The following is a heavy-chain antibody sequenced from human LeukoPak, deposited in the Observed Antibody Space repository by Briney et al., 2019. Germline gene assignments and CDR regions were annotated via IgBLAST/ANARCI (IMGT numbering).Heavy chain of an antibody. V-gene: IGHV4-30-4*01. D-gene: IGHD5-18*01. Sequence: SETLSLTCTVSGGSISSGDYFWHWIRQPPGKGLEWIGFIYSSGTTYYNPSLKSRLTISIDTSKNQFSLKLSSVTAADTAVYYCAREDVDTAMADGNDAFDIWGQGTMVIVSS. CDR1: GGSISSGDYF. J-gene: IGHJ3*02. CDR2: IYSSGTT. CDR3: AREDVDTAMADGNDAFDI.